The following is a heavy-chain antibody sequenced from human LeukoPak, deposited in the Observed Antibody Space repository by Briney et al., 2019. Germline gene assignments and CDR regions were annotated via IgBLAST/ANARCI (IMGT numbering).Heavy chain of an antibody. Sequence: ASVKVSYKASGGTFSSYAISWVRQAPGQGLEWMGGIIPIFGTADYAQKFQGRVTITADESTSTAYMELSSLRSEDTAVYYCATPHELYGDLDYRGQGTLVTVSS. V-gene: IGHV1-69*13. J-gene: IGHJ4*02. CDR3: ATPHELYGDLDY. D-gene: IGHD4-17*01. CDR1: GGTFSSYA. CDR2: IIPIFGTA.